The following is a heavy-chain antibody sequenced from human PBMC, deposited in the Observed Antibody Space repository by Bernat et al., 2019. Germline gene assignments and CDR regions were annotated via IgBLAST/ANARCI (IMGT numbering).Heavy chain of an antibody. CDR1: GGSVSSGSYY. CDR3: ARGGNYDVWSGYPLTKMGYMDV. V-gene: IGHV4-61*01. J-gene: IGHJ6*03. Sequence: QVQLQESGPGLVKPSETLSLTCTVSGGSVSSGSYYWSWIRQPPGKGLEWIGYIYYSGSTNYNPSLKSRVTISVDTSKNQFSLKLSSVTAADTAVYYCARGGNYDVWSGYPLTKMGYMDVWGKGTTVTVSS. D-gene: IGHD3-3*01. CDR2: IYYSGST.